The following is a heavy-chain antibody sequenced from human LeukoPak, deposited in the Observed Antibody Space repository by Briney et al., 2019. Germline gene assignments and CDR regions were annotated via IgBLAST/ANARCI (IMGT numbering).Heavy chain of an antibody. D-gene: IGHD5-12*01. V-gene: IGHV4-59*12. CDR1: GGSISSYY. CDR3: ARRAGSGYAPFDY. Sequence: SETLSLTCTVSGGSISSYYWSWIRQPPGKGLEWIGYIYYSGSTNYSPSLKSRVTISVDTSKNQFSLKLSSVTAADTAVYYCARRAGSGYAPFDYWGQGTLVTVSS. CDR2: IYYSGST. J-gene: IGHJ4*02.